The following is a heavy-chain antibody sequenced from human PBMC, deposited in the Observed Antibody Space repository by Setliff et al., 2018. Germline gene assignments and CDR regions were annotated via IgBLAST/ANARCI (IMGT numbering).Heavy chain of an antibody. CDR1: GYTFISYG. CDR3: ARVATLIRGVTVNWFDP. V-gene: IGHV1-18*01. Sequence: ASVKVSCKPSGYTFISYGLSWMRQAPGQGLEWMGWISGYNGNTEYAQNLQGRVTMTRDTSISTAYMELSSLRSDDTAVYYCARVATLIRGVTVNWFDPWGQGTLVTVSS. D-gene: IGHD3-10*01. CDR2: ISGYNGNT. J-gene: IGHJ5*02.